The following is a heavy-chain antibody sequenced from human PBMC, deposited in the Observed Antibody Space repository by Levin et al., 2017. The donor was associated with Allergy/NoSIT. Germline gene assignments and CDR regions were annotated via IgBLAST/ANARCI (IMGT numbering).Heavy chain of an antibody. CDR3: VRPSYYFSSERYSLTPLFDY. D-gene: IGHD3-10*01. CDR1: GFNFSYYG. CDR2: ISRNGSVS. J-gene: IGHJ4*02. Sequence: GGSLRLSCATSGFNFSYYGMNWVRQAPGKGLEWVSSISRNGSVSHYADSVKGRFLISRDNANNSLFLHMVSLRPEDTALYHCVRPSYYFSSERYSLTPLFDYWGQGSQVTVSS. V-gene: IGHV3-21*01.